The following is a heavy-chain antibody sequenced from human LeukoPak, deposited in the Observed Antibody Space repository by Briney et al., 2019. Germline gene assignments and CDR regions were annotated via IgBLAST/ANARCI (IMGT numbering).Heavy chain of an antibody. D-gene: IGHD3-10*01. CDR1: GLTVSSNY. Sequence: PGGSLRLSCAASGLTVSSNYMSWVRQAPGKGLEWVSVISGSGGITYYADSMKGRFTISRDNSKNTLYLQMNSLRAEDTALYYCAKDASGIRGEFDYWGQGTLVTVSS. CDR3: AKDASGIRGEFDY. CDR2: ISGSGGIT. V-gene: IGHV3-23*01. J-gene: IGHJ4*02.